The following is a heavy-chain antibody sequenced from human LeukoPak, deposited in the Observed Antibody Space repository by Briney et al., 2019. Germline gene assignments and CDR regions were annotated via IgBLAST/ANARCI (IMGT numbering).Heavy chain of an antibody. V-gene: IGHV1-8*01. CDR3: ARDWRCSSTSCYYYYGMDV. J-gene: IGHJ6*02. Sequence: ASVKVPCKASGYTFTNYDINWVRQATGQGLEWMGWMNPNSGNTGCAQKFQGRVTMTRNTSISTAYMELSSLRSEDTAVYYCARDWRCSSTSCYYYYGMDVWGQGTTVTVSS. CDR1: GYTFTNYD. D-gene: IGHD2-2*01. CDR2: MNPNSGNT.